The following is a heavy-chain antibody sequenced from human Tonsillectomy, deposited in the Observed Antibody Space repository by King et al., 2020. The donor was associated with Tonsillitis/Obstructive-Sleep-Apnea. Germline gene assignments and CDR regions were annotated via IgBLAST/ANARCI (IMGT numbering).Heavy chain of an antibody. CDR3: ARDDVVGRYIDS. Sequence: QLVQSGAEVKTPGASLKVSCKASGYTFSRYYIHWVRQARGQGLEWMGIINPTTGITTYAQKFQGRVTMTTETSASTVYLQLSSLRSEDTAVYYCARDDVVGRYIDSWGQGTLVTVSS. CDR2: INPTTGIT. CDR1: GYTFSRYY. J-gene: IGHJ4*02. V-gene: IGHV1-46*01. D-gene: IGHD1-14*01.